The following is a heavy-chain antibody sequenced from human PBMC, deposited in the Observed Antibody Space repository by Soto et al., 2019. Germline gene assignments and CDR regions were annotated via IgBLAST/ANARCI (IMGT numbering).Heavy chain of an antibody. J-gene: IGHJ4*02. Sequence: NPGGSLRLSCEASGFAFSDYYMSWIRQAPGKGLEWVAYITSSSSNFTNYADSVRGRFTISRDNARNSVSLQMNSLRPEDTAVYYCVRDRGYSGYTFWGQGTQVTVSS. CDR1: GFAFSDYY. CDR3: VRDRGYSGYTF. V-gene: IGHV3-11*06. D-gene: IGHD5-12*01. CDR2: ITSSSSNFT.